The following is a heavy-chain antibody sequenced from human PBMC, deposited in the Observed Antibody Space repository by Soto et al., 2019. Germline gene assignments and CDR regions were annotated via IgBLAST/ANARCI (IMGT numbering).Heavy chain of an antibody. CDR1: GFTVSDNY. Sequence: GGSLRLSCEASGFTVSDNYMSWVRQAPGKGLEWVSVIYAGGSIYYVDSVKGRFTISRDNYRNTLYLQMNSLRAEDTAVYYCARGFPSMAYYGEYYFDFWGQGALVTVSS. V-gene: IGHV3-53*01. CDR2: IYAGGSI. CDR3: ARGFPSMAYYGEYYFDF. J-gene: IGHJ4*02. D-gene: IGHD3-10*01.